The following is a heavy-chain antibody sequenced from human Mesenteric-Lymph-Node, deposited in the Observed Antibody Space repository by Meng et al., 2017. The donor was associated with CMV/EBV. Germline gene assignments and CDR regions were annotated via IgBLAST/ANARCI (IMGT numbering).Heavy chain of an antibody. D-gene: IGHD3-22*01. V-gene: IGHV3-20*01. CDR2: INWNGGST. Sequence: GESLKISCAASGFTFDDYGMSWVRQAPGKGLEWVSCINWNGGSTGYADSVKGRFTISRDNAKNSLYLQMNSLRAEDTALYHCARVYYDSSGYYFDYWGQGTLVTVSS. CDR1: GFTFDDYG. CDR3: ARVYYDSSGYYFDY. J-gene: IGHJ4*02.